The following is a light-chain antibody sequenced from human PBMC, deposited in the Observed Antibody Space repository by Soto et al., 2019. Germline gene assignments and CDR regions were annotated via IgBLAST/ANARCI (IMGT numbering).Light chain of an antibody. Sequence: EVVLTQSPGTLSLSPGERATLSCRASQSVRNNYLAWYQQKPGQSPKLLLFGSSDRATGIPDRFSGSGSGTDFTLTISRLEPEDFAVYYCQQYGSSPPYTFGQGTKLEIK. V-gene: IGKV3-20*01. J-gene: IGKJ2*01. CDR3: QQYGSSPPYT. CDR2: GSS. CDR1: QSVRNNY.